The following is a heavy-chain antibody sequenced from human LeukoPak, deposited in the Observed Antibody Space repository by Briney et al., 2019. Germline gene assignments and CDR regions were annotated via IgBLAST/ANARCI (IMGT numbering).Heavy chain of an antibody. V-gene: IGHV3-48*03. CDR3: ARGKITMIVGPFDY. CDR2: ISSSGSTI. J-gene: IGHJ4*02. CDR1: GFTFSSYA. Sequence: GGSLRLSCAASGFTFSSYAMGWVRQAPGKGLEWVSYISSSGSTIYYADSVKGRFTISRDNAKKSLYLQMNSLRAEDTAVYYCARGKITMIVGPFDYWGQGTLVTVSS. D-gene: IGHD3-22*01.